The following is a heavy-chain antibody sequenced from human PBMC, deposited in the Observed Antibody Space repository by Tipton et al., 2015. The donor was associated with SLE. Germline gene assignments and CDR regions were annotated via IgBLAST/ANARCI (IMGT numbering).Heavy chain of an antibody. CDR3: ARANPQLYSSSSGDYYNYFYMDV. V-gene: IGHV4-34*01. CDR2: INYSGST. D-gene: IGHD6-6*01. CDR1: RGSFSGYH. J-gene: IGHJ6*03. Sequence: TLSLTCAMYRGSFSGYHWSWIRQTPGKGLEWIGEINYSGSTNYNPSLKSRATISIDPSRNQLSLKLSSVTAADTAVYFCARANPQLYSSSSGDYYNYFYMDVWGKGTTVTISS.